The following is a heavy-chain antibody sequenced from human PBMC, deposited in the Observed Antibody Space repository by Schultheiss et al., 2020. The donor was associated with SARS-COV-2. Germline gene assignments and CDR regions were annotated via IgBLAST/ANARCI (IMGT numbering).Heavy chain of an antibody. CDR3: ARARYCGGDCSLYYYYYMDV. CDR1: GGSFSGYY. Sequence: SETLSLTCAVYGGSFSGYYWSWIRQPPGKGLEWIGRIYTSGSTNYNPSLKSRVTISVDTSKNQFSLKLSSVTAADTAVYYCARARYCGGDCSLYYYYYMDVWGKGTTVTVSS. V-gene: IGHV4-59*10. D-gene: IGHD2-21*01. CDR2: IYTSGST. J-gene: IGHJ6*03.